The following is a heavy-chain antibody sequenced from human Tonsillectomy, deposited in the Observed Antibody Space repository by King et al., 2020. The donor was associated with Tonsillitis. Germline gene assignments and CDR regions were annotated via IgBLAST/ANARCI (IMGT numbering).Heavy chain of an antibody. D-gene: IGHD5-12*01. J-gene: IGHJ6*04. V-gene: IGHV4-31*03. CDR3: ARNPKPYSGYDSHV. Sequence: VQLQESGPGLVKPSQTLSLTCTVSGGSISSGGYYWSWIRQHPGKGLEWIGYIYYSGSTYYNPSLMSRVTISVDTSKNQFSLKLSSVTAADTAVYYCARNPKPYSGYDSHVWGKGTTVTVSS. CDR2: IYYSGST. CDR1: GGSISSGGYY.